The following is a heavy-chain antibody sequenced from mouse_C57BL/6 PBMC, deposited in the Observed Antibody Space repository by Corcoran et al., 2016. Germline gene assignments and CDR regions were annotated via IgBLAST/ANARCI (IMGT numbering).Heavy chain of an antibody. CDR3: GGYYGSSSPDAMDY. J-gene: IGHJ4*01. D-gene: IGHD1-1*01. CDR2: INPNNGGT. Sequence: EVQLQQSGPELVKPGASVKISCKASGYTFTDYYMNWVKQSHGKSLEWIGDINPNNGGTSYNQKFKGKATLTVDKSSSTAYMELRSLTSEDSAVYYCGGYYGSSSPDAMDYWGQGTSVTVSS. V-gene: IGHV1-26*01. CDR1: GYTFTDYY.